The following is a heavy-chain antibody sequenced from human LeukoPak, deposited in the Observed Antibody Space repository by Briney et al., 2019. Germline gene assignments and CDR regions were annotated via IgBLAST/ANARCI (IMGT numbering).Heavy chain of an antibody. CDR1: GFTFSSYW. CDR3: AGGPGSGRYYMHY. J-gene: IGHJ4*03. Sequence: GGSLRFPGAAFGFTFSSYWMHWVRQAPGKGLVWVSRINSDGSSTSYADSVKGRFTISRDNAKNTLYLQMNSLRAEDTAVYYCAGGPGSGRYYMHYWGDGKLVPVSS. CDR2: INSDGSST. V-gene: IGHV3-74*01. D-gene: IGHD3-10*01.